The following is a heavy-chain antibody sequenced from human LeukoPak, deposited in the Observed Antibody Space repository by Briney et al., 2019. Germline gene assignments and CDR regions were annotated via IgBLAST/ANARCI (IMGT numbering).Heavy chain of an antibody. D-gene: IGHD6-19*01. Sequence: QPGGSLRLSCAASGFTFSSYTMNWVRQAPGKGLEWVSYISSSGSTIYYADSVKGRFTISRDNAKNSLYLQMNSLRAEDTAVYYCARDITVAGPNDAFDIWGQGTMVTVSS. J-gene: IGHJ3*02. CDR1: GFTFSSYT. CDR3: ARDITVAGPNDAFDI. V-gene: IGHV3-48*04. CDR2: ISSSGSTI.